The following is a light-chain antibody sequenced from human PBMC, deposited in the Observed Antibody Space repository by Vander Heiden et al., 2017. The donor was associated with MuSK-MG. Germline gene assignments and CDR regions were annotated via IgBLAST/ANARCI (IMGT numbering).Light chain of an antibody. J-gene: IGKJ2*01. Sequence: DIQMTQSPSSLSASVGDRVTITCRASQSISSYLNWYQQKPGKAPKLLIYAASSVQSGVPSRFSGSGSGTDFTLTISSLQPEDFATYYCQQSDSTPPYTFGQGTKLEIK. V-gene: IGKV1-39*01. CDR2: AAS. CDR1: QSISSY. CDR3: QQSDSTPPYT.